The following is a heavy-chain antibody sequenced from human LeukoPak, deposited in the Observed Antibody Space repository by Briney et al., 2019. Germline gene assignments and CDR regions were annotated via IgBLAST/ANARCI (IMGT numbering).Heavy chain of an antibody. J-gene: IGHJ4*02. CDR3: ARELHGSFDY. Sequence: SETLSLTCTVSGGSISSYYWSWVGQPPGKGREGIGYIYYSGRTNYNPSLRSGGTISVDPSKNQFSLKLSSVTAADTAVYYCARELHGSFDYWGQGTLVTVSS. D-gene: IGHD3-10*01. CDR1: GGSISSYY. CDR2: IYYSGRT. V-gene: IGHV4-59*01.